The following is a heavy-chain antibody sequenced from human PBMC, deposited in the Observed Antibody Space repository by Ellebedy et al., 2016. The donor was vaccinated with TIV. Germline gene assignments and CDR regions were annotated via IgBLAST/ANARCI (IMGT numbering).Heavy chain of an antibody. Sequence: MPSETLSLTCTVSGGSISSGDYYWSWIRQPPGKGLEWIGYIYYSGSTYYNPSLKSRVTISVDTSKNQFSLNLSSVTAADTAVYYCARAKFAPVVVTAPFDYWGQGTLVTVSS. J-gene: IGHJ4*02. CDR2: IYYSGST. CDR3: ARAKFAPVVVTAPFDY. D-gene: IGHD2-21*02. CDR1: GGSISSGDYY. V-gene: IGHV4-30-4*01.